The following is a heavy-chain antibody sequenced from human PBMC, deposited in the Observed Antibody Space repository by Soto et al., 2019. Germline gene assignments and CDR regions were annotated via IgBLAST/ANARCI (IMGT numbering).Heavy chain of an antibody. CDR1: EGTFSSYA. D-gene: IGHD1-1*01. Sequence: QVQLVPSGAEVKKPGSSVKVSCKASEGTFSSYAISWVRQAPGQGLEWMGGFIPMFTGPHSARKFQGRVTITADESTSTVYMDLSSLSSEDTAGDFCGRRQFQYVYNYFYALDVWGQGTTVT. CDR2: FIPMFTGP. CDR3: GRRQFQYVYNYFYALDV. V-gene: IGHV1-69*01. J-gene: IGHJ6*02.